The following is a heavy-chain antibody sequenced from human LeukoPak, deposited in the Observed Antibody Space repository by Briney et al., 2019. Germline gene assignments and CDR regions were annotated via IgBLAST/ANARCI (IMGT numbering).Heavy chain of an antibody. D-gene: IGHD1-26*01. CDR1: GFTFSSYS. CDR3: ARIGSSSQQYYFDY. J-gene: IGHJ4*02. CDR2: ISSSSSYI. Sequence: GGSLRLSCAASGFTFSSYSMNWVRQAPGKGLEWVSSISSSSSYIYYADSVKGRFTISRDNAKNSLYLQMNSLRAEDTAVYYCARIGSSSQQYYFDYWGQGTLVTVSS. V-gene: IGHV3-21*01.